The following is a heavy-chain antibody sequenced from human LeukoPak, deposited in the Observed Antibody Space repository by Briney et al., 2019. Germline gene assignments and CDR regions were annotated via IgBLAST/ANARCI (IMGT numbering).Heavy chain of an antibody. J-gene: IGHJ6*03. CDR3: ARVGGGLGYCSGGSCYTVPYYYYYMDV. D-gene: IGHD2-15*01. CDR2: ISSSSSTI. CDR1: GFTFSSYS. V-gene: IGHV3-48*01. Sequence: GGSLRLSCAASGFTFSSYSMNWVRQAPGKGLEWVSYISSSSSTIYYADSVKGRFTISRDNAKNSLYLQMNSLRAEDTAVYYCARVGGGLGYCSGGSCYTVPYYYYYMDVWGKGTTVTVSS.